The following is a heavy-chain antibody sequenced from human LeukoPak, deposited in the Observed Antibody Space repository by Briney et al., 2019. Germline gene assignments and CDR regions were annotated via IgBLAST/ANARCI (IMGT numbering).Heavy chain of an antibody. Sequence: GGSLRLSCAASGFTFSNHGMHWVRQAPGKGLEWVAVIWYDGSNQYYADSVKGRFTISRDNSKNTLYLQMNSLRAEDTAVYYCAKGMTTGVFDYWGQGTLVTVSS. CDR2: IWYDGSNQ. CDR3: AKGMTTGVFDY. D-gene: IGHD4-17*01. CDR1: GFTFSNHG. J-gene: IGHJ4*02. V-gene: IGHV3-33*06.